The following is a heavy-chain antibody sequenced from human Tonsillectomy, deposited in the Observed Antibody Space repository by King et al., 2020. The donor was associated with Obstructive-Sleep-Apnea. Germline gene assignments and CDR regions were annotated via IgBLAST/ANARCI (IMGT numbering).Heavy chain of an antibody. Sequence: VQLVESGGGLVEPGGSLRLSCAASGFTVSSVWMNWVRQAPGKGLECVGHIKNRAGGGTKEYNSPVQGRFTISGDDSQNTLHLQVSSLRTEDTGIYYCTASLTPGTFDAWGQGTVVTVSS. CDR1: GFTVSSVW. CDR3: TASLTPGTFDA. CDR2: IKNRAGGGTK. V-gene: IGHV3-15*01. J-gene: IGHJ3*01. D-gene: IGHD3-9*01.